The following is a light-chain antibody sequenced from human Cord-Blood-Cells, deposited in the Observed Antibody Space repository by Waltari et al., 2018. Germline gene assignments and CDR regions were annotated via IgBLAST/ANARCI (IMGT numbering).Light chain of an antibody. Sequence: ATLSCRASQSVSSYLARYQQKPGQAPRLLIYDASNRATGIPARFSGSGSGTDFTLTISSLEPEDFAVYYCQQRSNWPLYSFGQGTKLEIK. CDR1: QSVSSY. V-gene: IGKV3-11*01. CDR3: QQRSNWPLYS. J-gene: IGKJ2*03. CDR2: DAS.